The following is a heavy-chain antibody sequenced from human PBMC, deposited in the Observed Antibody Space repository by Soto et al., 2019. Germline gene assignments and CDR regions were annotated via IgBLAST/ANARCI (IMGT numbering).Heavy chain of an antibody. V-gene: IGHV3-30*03. CDR1: GFTFSSYG. CDR3: ARTIVNSSGWYDFDY. J-gene: IGHJ4*02. D-gene: IGHD6-19*01. CDR2: ISYDGSNK. Sequence: GGSLRLSCAASGFTFSSYGMHWVRQAPGKGLEWVAVISYDGSNKYYADSVKGRFTISRDNSKNTLYLQMNSLRAEDTAVYYCARTIVNSSGWYDFDYWGQGTLVTVSS.